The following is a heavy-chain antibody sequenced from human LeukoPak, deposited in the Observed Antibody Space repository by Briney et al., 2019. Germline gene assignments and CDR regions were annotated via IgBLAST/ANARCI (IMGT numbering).Heavy chain of an antibody. J-gene: IGHJ4*02. CDR3: ARGLYSSGWYEGSFDY. Sequence: GGSLRLSCAASGFTFSSYWMSWVRQAPGKGLEWVANIKQDGSEKYYVDSVKGRFTISRDNAKNSLYLQMNSLSAEDTAVYYCARGLYSSGWYEGSFDYWGQGTLVTVSS. CDR2: IKQDGSEK. CDR1: GFTFSSYW. V-gene: IGHV3-7*01. D-gene: IGHD6-19*01.